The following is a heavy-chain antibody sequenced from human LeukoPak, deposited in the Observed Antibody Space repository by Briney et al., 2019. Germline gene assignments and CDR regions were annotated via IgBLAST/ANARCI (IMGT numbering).Heavy chain of an antibody. J-gene: IGHJ4*02. V-gene: IGHV1-2*02. CDR2: INPNSGGT. CDR1: GYTFTGYY. Sequence: ASVKVSCKASGYTFTGYYMHWVRQAPGQGLEWMGWINPNSGGTNYAQKFQGRVTMTRDTSISTAYMELSRLRSDDTAVYYCARDMAGGDYDDYWGQGTLVTVSS. CDR3: ARDMAGGDYDDY. D-gene: IGHD3-10*01.